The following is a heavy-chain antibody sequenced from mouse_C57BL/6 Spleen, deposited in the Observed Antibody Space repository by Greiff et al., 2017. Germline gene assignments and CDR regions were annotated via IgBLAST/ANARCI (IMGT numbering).Heavy chain of an antibody. D-gene: IGHD1-1*01. Sequence: EVKLMESEGGLVQPGSSMKLSCTASGFTFSDYYMAWVRQVPEKGLEWVANINYDGSSTYYLDSLKSRFIISRDNAKNILYLQMSSLKSEDTATYYCARDHYYGSSYGSWYFDVWGTGTTVTVSS. V-gene: IGHV5-16*01. CDR3: ARDHYYGSSYGSWYFDV. CDR2: INYDGSST. J-gene: IGHJ1*03. CDR1: GFTFSDYY.